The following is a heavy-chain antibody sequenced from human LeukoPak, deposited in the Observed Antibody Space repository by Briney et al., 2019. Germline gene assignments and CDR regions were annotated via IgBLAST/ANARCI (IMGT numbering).Heavy chain of an antibody. J-gene: IGHJ4*02. V-gene: IGHV3-23*01. CDR2: ITDAVGST. CDR3: AKEIFSGLLYIDY. D-gene: IGHD5-12*01. CDR1: GFTFSSSS. Sequence: GSLRLSCAASGFTFSSSSISWVRQAPGKGLGWVSAITDAVGSTHYADSVKGRFTISSDNSKNTVYLQMNSLRPEDMAVYYCAKEIFSGLLYIDYWGQGTLVTVSS.